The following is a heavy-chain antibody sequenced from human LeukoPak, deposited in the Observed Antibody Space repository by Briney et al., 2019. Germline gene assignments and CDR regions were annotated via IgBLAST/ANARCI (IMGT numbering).Heavy chain of an antibody. CDR1: GFTFSSYG. V-gene: IGHV3-30*18. Sequence: GGSLRLSCAASGFTFSSYGMHWVRQAPGKGLEWVAVISYDGSNKYYADSVKGRFTISRDNSKSTLSLQMNNLRTEDSAVYYCAKDFALDVWGQGTTVIVSS. CDR3: AKDFALDV. J-gene: IGHJ6*02. CDR2: ISYDGSNK.